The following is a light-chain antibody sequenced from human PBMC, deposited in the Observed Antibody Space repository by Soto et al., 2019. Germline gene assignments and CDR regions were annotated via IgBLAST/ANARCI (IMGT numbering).Light chain of an antibody. CDR1: SGHNTYA. J-gene: IGLJ3*02. CDR3: QTWDTVNQV. V-gene: IGLV4-69*01. Sequence: QPVLTQSPSASASLGASVKLTCTLSSGHNTYAIAWHQQQPEKGPRYLMKVNSDGSHLKGDGIPDRFSGSSSGTERYLIISSLQSEDEADYYCQTWDTVNQVFGGGTKLTVL. CDR2: VNSDGSH.